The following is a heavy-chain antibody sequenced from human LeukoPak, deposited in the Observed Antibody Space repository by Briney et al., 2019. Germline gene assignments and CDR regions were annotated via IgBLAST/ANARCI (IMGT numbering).Heavy chain of an antibody. CDR2: ISYDGSNK. CDR3: AKAKTNWEVDY. CDR1: GFTFSSYG. Sequence: GGSLRLSCAASGFTFSSYGMHWVRQAPGKGLEWVAVISYDGSNKYYADSVKGRFTISRDNSRNTQYLQMNSLRAEDTAVYYCAKAKTNWEVDYWGQGTLVTVSS. J-gene: IGHJ4*02. V-gene: IGHV3-30*18. D-gene: IGHD7-27*01.